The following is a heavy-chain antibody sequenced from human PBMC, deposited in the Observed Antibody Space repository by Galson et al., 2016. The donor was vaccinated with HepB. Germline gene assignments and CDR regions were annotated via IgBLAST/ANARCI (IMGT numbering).Heavy chain of an antibody. D-gene: IGHD1-26*01. CDR2: ISYDGSHK. J-gene: IGHJ4*02. CDR3: ATPRDSSGSYFPPRD. V-gene: IGHV3-30*03. Sequence: SLRLSCAASGFTFSDFGMHWVRQAPGKGLEWLAVISYDGSHKYYADSVKGRFTISRDSSKNTPFLQIYSLGAEDTAVYYCATPRDSSGSYFPPRDWGQGTLVTVSS. CDR1: GFTFSDFG.